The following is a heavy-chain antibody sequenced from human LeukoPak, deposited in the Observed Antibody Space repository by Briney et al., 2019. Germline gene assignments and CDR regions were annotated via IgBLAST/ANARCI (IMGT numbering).Heavy chain of an antibody. V-gene: IGHV1-2*06. CDR2: INPNSGGT. CDR1: GYTFTGYY. Sequence: ASVKVLCKASGYTFTGYYMHWVRQAPGQGLEWMGRINPNSGGTNYAQKFQGRVTMTRDTSISTAYMELSRLRSDDTAVYYCARENIVVVPAALDYWGQGTLVTVST. J-gene: IGHJ4*02. CDR3: ARENIVVVPAALDY. D-gene: IGHD2-2*01.